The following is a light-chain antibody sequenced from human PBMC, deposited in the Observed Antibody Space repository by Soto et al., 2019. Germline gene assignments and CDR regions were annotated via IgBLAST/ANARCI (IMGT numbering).Light chain of an antibody. Sequence: VLTQPPSVSGAPGQRVTISCTESSSNIGAGYDVHWYQQLPGTAPKLLIYGNTNRPSGVPDRFSGSKSGTSASLAITGLQAEDEADYYCQSYDSSLSAWVFGGGTKLTVL. V-gene: IGLV1-40*01. CDR3: QSYDSSLSAWV. CDR1: SSNIGAGYD. J-gene: IGLJ3*02. CDR2: GNT.